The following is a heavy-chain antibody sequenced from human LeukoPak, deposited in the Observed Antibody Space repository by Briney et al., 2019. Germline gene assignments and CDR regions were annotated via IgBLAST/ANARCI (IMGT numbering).Heavy chain of an antibody. Sequence: SETLSLTCTVSGGSISSYYWSWIRQPAGKGLEWIGRIYTSGSTNYNPSLKSRVTMSVDTSKNQFSLKLSSVTAADTAVYSCARDRVQLGHNWFDPWGQGTLVTVSS. V-gene: IGHV4-4*07. CDR2: IYTSGST. CDR3: ARDRVQLGHNWFDP. J-gene: IGHJ5*02. D-gene: IGHD5-18*01. CDR1: GGSISSYY.